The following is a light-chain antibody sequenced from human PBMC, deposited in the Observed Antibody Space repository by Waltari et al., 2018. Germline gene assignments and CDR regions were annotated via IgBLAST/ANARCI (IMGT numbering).Light chain of an antibody. CDR2: GAS. CDR3: QQYGSSPWT. Sequence: EIVLTQSPGTLSLSPGERATLSCRANQSVSSSYLAWYQQKPGQAPRLLIYGASSRFTGIPDRFSGSGSGTNFTLTISRLEPEDFAVYYCQQYGSSPWTFGQGTKVEIK. V-gene: IGKV3-20*01. J-gene: IGKJ1*01. CDR1: QSVSSSY.